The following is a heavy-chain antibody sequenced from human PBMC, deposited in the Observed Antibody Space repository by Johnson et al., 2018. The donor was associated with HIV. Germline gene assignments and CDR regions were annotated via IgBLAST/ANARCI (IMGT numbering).Heavy chain of an antibody. J-gene: IGHJ3*02. V-gene: IGHV3-7*05. CDR2: IRQDGSER. CDR1: RFTFSSYW. Sequence: VQLVESGGGLVQPGGSLRLSCAASRFTFSSYWMSWVRQAPGKGLEWVANIRQDGSERYYVDSVKGRFTISRDNAKNSLYLQMNSLRAEETAIYYCARDLRLGAIDAFDIWGQGTMVTVSS. D-gene: IGHD1-26*01. CDR3: ARDLRLGAIDAFDI.